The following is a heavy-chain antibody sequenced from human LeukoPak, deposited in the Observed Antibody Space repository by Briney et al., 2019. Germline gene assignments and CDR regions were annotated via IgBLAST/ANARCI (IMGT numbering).Heavy chain of an antibody. CDR2: INPNNGGT. Sequence: ASVKVSCKASGYTFTNYYIHWVRQAPGQGLEWMGRINPNNGGTNYAQKLQGSVTMARDTSISTAYMELSGLTSDDTAIYYCAITVVENAFDIWGQGTMVIVSS. V-gene: IGHV1-2*06. CDR1: GYTFTNYY. J-gene: IGHJ3*02. CDR3: AITVVENAFDI. D-gene: IGHD4-23*01.